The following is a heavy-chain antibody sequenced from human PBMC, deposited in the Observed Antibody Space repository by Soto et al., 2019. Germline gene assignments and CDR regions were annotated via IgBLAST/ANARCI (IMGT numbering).Heavy chain of an antibody. CDR3: ARGRFCSSTSCYYLGYYYYYMDV. CDR1: GYTFTSYD. J-gene: IGHJ6*03. Sequence: ASVKVSCKASGYTFTSYDINWVRQATGQGLEWMGWMNPNSGNTGYAQKFQGRVTMTRNTSISTAYMELSSLRSEDTAVYYCARGRFCSSTSCYYLGYYYYYMDVWGKGTTVTVSS. V-gene: IGHV1-8*01. D-gene: IGHD2-2*01. CDR2: MNPNSGNT.